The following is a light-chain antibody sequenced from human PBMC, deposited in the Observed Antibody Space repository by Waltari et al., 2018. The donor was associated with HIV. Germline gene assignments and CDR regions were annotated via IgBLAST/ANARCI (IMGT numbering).Light chain of an antibody. CDR1: YDY. CDR2: DNN. J-gene: IGLJ3*02. V-gene: IGLV1-51*01. Sequence: QSVLTQPPSVSAAPGQKVTISCSGSYDYVSWYQYVPGATPKLLIYDNNKQPSGIPDRFSGSKSGTSATLGITGLQTGDEADYYCGTWDPRLSAGVFGGGTKLTVL. CDR3: GTWDPRLSAGV.